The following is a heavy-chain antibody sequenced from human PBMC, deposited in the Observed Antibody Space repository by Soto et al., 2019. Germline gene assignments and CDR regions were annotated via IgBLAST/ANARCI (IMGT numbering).Heavy chain of an antibody. Sequence: ASVKVSCKASGYTFTSYGISWVRQAPGQGLEWMGWISAYNGNTNYAQKLQGRVTMTTDTSTSTAYMELRSLRSDDTAGYYCAHLRAPRSFDHCGPGSLATGSS. CDR2: ISAYNGNT. J-gene: IGHJ4*02. CDR3: AHLRAPRSFDH. V-gene: IGHV1-18*01. CDR1: GYTFTSYG. D-gene: IGHD3-10*01.